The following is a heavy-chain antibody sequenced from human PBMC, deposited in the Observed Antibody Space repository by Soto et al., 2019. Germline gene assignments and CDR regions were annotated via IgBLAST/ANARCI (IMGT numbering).Heavy chain of an antibody. J-gene: IGHJ3*02. CDR2: INHSGST. CDR1: GGSFSGYY. CDR3: ARGQYKPPAPCPMFRGVILLKALRIDI. D-gene: IGHD3-10*01. V-gene: IGHV4-34*01. Sequence: PSETLSLTCAVYGGSFSGYYWSWIRQPPGKGLEWIGEINHSGSTNYNPSLKSRVTISVDTSKNQFSLTLSSVTAADTAVYYCARGQYKPPAPCPMFRGVILLKALRIDIWGQGTMVTGSS.